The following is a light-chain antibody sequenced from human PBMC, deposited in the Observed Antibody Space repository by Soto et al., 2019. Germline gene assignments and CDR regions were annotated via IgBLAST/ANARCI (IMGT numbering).Light chain of an antibody. Sequence: AIQVTQSPSSLSASVGDRVTITCRASQDISSYLAWYQQKPGKAPTLLIYAASTLQSGVPSRFSGSGFGTDFTLTISSLQAEDFATYYCLQDYNYPPTFGQGTKVDIK. CDR1: QDISSY. CDR3: LQDYNYPPT. J-gene: IGKJ1*01. CDR2: AAS. V-gene: IGKV1-6*01.